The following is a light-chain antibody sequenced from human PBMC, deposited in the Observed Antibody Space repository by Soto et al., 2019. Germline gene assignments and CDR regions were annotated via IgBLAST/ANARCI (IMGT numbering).Light chain of an antibody. J-gene: IGKJ5*01. Sequence: EVVMTQSPATLSVSPGERATISCRASQSISINLAWYQQKPGQATRLLIHGASTRASGIPARFSGSGSGTEFTLTISSLQSEDFSVYYCHQYNNWPPITFGQGTRLEMK. CDR1: QSISIN. CDR3: HQYNNWPPIT. V-gene: IGKV3-15*01. CDR2: GAS.